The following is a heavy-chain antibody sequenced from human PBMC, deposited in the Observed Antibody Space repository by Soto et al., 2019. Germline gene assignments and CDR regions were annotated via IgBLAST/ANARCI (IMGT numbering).Heavy chain of an antibody. CDR1: GYTFSDYG. CDR3: ARSRRTCTEETCYTEFDF. D-gene: IGHD2-2*02. CDR2: ILCLNDRK. J-gene: IGHJ4*02. V-gene: IGHV1-3*01. Sequence: QVHLVQSGAEVKTPGASVTISCKASGYTFSDYGIHWIRQAPGQRPEWLGWILCLNDRKEYSQKFQGRISLTRDTSARTAYMGLSRLSSEDTPVYYCARSRRTCTEETCYTEFDFWGQGSLVSVSS.